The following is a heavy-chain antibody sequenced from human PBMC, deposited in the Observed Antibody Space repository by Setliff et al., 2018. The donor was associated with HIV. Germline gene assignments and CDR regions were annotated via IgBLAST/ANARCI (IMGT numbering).Heavy chain of an antibody. J-gene: IGHJ3*02. CDR1: GGSISSGYYY. Sequence: LSLTCTVSGGSISSGYYYWSWIRQAPGKGLEWLSQISGRGSTIYYADSVKGRFTISRDNAKKSLFLQMNSLRAEDTAVYYCARDPHDAFDIWGQGTMVTVSS. CDR3: ARDPHDAFDI. CDR2: ISGRGSTI. V-gene: IGHV3-11*04.